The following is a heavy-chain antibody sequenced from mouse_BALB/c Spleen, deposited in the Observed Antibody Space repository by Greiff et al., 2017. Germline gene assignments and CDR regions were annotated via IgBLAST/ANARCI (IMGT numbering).Heavy chain of an antibody. D-gene: IGHD2-14*01. CDR1: GFTFSSFG. Sequence: EVQLVESGGGLVQPGGSRKLSCAASGFTFSSFGMHWVRQAPEKGLEWVAYISSGSSTIYYADTVKGRFTISRDNPKNTLFLQMTSLRSEDTAMYYCARGDYRYGFDYWGQGTTLTVSS. CDR3: ARGDYRYGFDY. CDR2: ISSGSSTI. J-gene: IGHJ2*01. V-gene: IGHV5-17*02.